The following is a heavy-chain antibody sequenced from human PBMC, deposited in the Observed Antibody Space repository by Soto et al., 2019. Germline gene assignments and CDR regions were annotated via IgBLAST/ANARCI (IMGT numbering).Heavy chain of an antibody. CDR1: GGSISSGGYY. Sequence: SETLSLTCTVSGGSISSGGYYWSWMPQHPGKGLEWIGYIYYSGSTYYNPSLKSRITISVDTSKNQFSLKLSSVTAADTAVYYCARYSNWYYFDYWGQGTLVTVSS. CDR3: ARYSNWYYFDY. V-gene: IGHV4-31*03. D-gene: IGHD4-4*01. J-gene: IGHJ4*02. CDR2: IYYSGST.